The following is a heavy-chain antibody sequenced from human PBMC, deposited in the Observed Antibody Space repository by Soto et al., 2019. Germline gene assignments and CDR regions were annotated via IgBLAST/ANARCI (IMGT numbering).Heavy chain of an antibody. CDR3: ARHIGPHHARYGYSYFDY. D-gene: IGHD2-15*01. CDR1: GYRFSSFW. Sequence: GESLKISCKISGYRFSSFWIAWVRQKPGKGLEWMGIIYPGDATTIYSPSFQGRLTISVDMSISTAHLQWYDLKASDSAMYYCARHIGPHHARYGYSYFDYCGQATRVTNS. CDR2: IYPGDATT. V-gene: IGHV5-51*01. J-gene: IGHJ4*02.